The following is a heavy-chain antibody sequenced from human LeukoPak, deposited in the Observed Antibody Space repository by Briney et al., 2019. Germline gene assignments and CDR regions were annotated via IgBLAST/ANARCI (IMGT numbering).Heavy chain of an antibody. V-gene: IGHV3-74*01. D-gene: IGHD4-11*01. CDR1: GLTFSSHW. CDR2: ITNDGSST. J-gene: IGHJ6*02. Sequence: SGGSLRLSCAASGLTFSSHWMHWVRQAPGKGLVWVSRITNDGSSTTYADSVKGRFTISRDNAKNMLYLQVNSLRAEDTAVYYCAREDSNYVPYYYHYYGMDVWGQGTTVTVSS. CDR3: AREDSNYVPYYYHYYGMDV.